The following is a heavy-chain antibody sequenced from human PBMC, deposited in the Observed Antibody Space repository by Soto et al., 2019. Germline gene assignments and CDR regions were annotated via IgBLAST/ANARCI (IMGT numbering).Heavy chain of an antibody. CDR2: ISYDGSNK. Sequence: QVQLVESGGGVVQPGRSLRLSCAASGFTFSSYAMHWVRQAPGKGLEWVAVISYDGSNKYYADSVKGRFTISRDNSKNTLYLQMNRLRTEDTAVYYCARPLWRDDYNWGYFDLWGRGTLLTVSS. J-gene: IGHJ2*01. D-gene: IGHD4-4*01. V-gene: IGHV3-30-3*01. CDR1: GFTFSSYA. CDR3: ARPLWRDDYNWGYFDL.